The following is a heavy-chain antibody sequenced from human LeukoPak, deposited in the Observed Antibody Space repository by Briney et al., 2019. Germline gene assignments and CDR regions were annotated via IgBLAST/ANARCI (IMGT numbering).Heavy chain of an antibody. J-gene: IGHJ5*02. Sequence: GASVKVSCKASGGTFSSYAISWVRQAPGQGLGWMGGIIPIFGTANYAQKSQGRVTITTDESTSTAYMELSSLRSEDTAVYYCAREGYYYDSSGYFNWFDPWGQGTLVTVSS. D-gene: IGHD3-22*01. CDR2: IIPIFGTA. V-gene: IGHV1-69*05. CDR1: GGTFSSYA. CDR3: AREGYYYDSSGYFNWFDP.